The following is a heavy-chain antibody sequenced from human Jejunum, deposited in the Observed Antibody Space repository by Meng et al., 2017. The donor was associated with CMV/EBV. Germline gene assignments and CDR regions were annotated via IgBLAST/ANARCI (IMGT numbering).Heavy chain of an antibody. CDR1: GYTFTSYG. D-gene: IGHD2-21*02. V-gene: IGHV1-18*01. CDR3: ARGVVTMTRYYFDY. CDR2: ISTYNGNT. Sequence: SGYTFTSYGISWVRQAPGQGLEWMGWISTYNGNTHYAQKLQGRATMTTDTSTSTAYTEVRSLKSDDTAVYYCARGVVTMTRYYFDYWGQGTLVTVSS. J-gene: IGHJ4*02.